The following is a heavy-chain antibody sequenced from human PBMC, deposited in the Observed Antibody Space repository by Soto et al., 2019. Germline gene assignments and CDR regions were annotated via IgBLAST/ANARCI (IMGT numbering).Heavy chain of an antibody. CDR1: GFTFSSYG. CDR3: ARVYGTSIAAAGTIFFDYYYYYGMDV. Sequence: LRLSCAASGFTFSSYGMHWVRQAPGKGLEWVAVIWYDGSNKYYADSVKGRFTISRDNSKNTLYLQMNSLRAEDTAVYYCARVYGTSIAAAGTIFFDYYYYYGMDVWGQGTTVTVSS. CDR2: IWYDGSNK. D-gene: IGHD6-13*01. J-gene: IGHJ6*02. V-gene: IGHV3-33*01.